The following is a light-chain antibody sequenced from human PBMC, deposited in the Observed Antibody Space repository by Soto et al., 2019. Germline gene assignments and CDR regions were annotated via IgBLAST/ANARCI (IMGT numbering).Light chain of an antibody. J-gene: IGKJ1*01. CDR1: QSVSSY. V-gene: IGKV3-11*01. CDR3: QKYDSAPT. CDR2: DAS. Sequence: EIVLTQSPATLSFSPGERSILSCRASQSVSSYFAWYQQKPGQAPRLLIYDASNRATGITARFSGSGSGTDFTLTISSLEPEDVASYYCQKYDSAPTFGPGTKVDIK.